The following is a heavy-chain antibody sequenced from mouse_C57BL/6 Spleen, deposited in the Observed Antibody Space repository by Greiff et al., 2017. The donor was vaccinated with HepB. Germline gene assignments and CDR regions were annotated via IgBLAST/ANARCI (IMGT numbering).Heavy chain of an antibody. CDR2: IDPETGGT. Sequence: QVQLQQSGAELVRPGASVTLSCKASGYTFTDYEMHWVKQTPVHGLEWIGAIDPETGGTAYNQKFKGKAILTADKSSSTAYMELCSLTSEDSAVYYCTRRGNYGAMDYWGQGTSVTVSS. D-gene: IGHD2-1*01. V-gene: IGHV1-15*01. CDR1: GYTFTDYE. CDR3: TRRGNYGAMDY. J-gene: IGHJ4*01.